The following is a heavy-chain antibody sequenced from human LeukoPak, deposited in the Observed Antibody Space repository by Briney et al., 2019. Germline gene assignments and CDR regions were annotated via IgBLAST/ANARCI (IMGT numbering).Heavy chain of an antibody. J-gene: IGHJ6*03. CDR1: GGSFSRYY. Sequence: SETLSLTCAVYGGSFSRYYWTWIRQPPGKGLEWIGYIYYSGSTNYNPSLKSRVTISVDPSKNQFSLKLSSVTAADTAVYYCARSGSGSYYNVRSYYYMDVWGKGTTVTISS. CDR2: IYYSGST. V-gene: IGHV4-59*01. D-gene: IGHD3-10*01. CDR3: ARSGSGSYYNVRSYYYMDV.